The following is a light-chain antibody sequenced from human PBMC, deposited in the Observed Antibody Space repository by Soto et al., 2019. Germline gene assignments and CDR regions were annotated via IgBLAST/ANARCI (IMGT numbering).Light chain of an antibody. V-gene: IGLV2-14*01. Sequence: QSALTQPASVSGSPGQSVTISCTGTSSDIGAYNLVSWYQHHPDKAPKLMISEVSNRPSGVSDRFSGSKSGNTASLTISGLQTEDEADYYCASHATTNLVFGAGTKLTVL. CDR2: EVS. CDR1: SSDIGAYNL. CDR3: ASHATTNLV. J-gene: IGLJ1*01.